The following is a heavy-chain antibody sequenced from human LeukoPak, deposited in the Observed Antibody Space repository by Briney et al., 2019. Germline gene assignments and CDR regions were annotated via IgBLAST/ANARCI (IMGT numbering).Heavy chain of an antibody. D-gene: IGHD6-13*01. J-gene: IGHJ6*02. CDR2: IYIGGST. CDR1: GGSISSYY. V-gene: IGHV4-4*07. CDR3: ARDHIAAAGTLEGYGMDV. Sequence: PSETLSLTCTVSGGSISSYYWSWIRQPPGKGREWIGRIYIGGSTNYNPSLKSRVTMSVDTSKNQFSLKLSSVTAADTAVYYCARDHIAAAGTLEGYGMDVWGQGTTVTVSS.